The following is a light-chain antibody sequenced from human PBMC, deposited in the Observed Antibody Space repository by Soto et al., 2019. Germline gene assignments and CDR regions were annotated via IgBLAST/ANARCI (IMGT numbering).Light chain of an antibody. J-gene: IGLJ1*01. CDR2: QVN. CDR3: SSYTNSSTLF. CDR1: SSDVGSYNY. V-gene: IGLV2-14*01. Sequence: QSALTQPGSVSGSPGQSITISCTGTSSDVGSYNYVSWYQQHPGKAPKLMIYQVNNRLSGVSNRFSGSKSGNTASLTISGLQAEDDAAYYCSSYTNSSTLFFGTGTKLTVL.